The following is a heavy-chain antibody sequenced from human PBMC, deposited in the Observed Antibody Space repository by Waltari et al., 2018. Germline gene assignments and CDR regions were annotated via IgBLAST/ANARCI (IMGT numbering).Heavy chain of an antibody. Sequence: QVQLVESGGGVVKPGRSLRLSWAASGPIFSNYAMHWVRQAPGKGLEWVELIWRDGSLTSYVDSVKGRFTISRDNSKSTLYLQMNSLRAEDTAVYYCTKGGGLSATPFDPWGQGTLVTVSS. CDR2: IWRDGSLT. V-gene: IGHV3-33*06. CDR1: GPIFSNYA. CDR3: TKGGGLSATPFDP. D-gene: IGHD6-25*01. J-gene: IGHJ5*02.